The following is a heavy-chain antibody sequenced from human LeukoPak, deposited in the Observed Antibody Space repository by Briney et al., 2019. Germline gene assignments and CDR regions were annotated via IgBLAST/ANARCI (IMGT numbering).Heavy chain of an antibody. CDR2: INHSGST. J-gene: IGHJ5*02. Sequence: SETLSLTCAVYGGSFSGYYWSWIRQPPGKGLEWIGGINHSGSTNYNPSLKSRVTISVDTSKNQFSLKLSSVTAADTAVYYCARGDCSSTSCYCIWFDPWGQGTLVTLSS. D-gene: IGHD2-2*01. V-gene: IGHV4-34*01. CDR3: ARGDCSSTSCYCIWFDP. CDR1: GGSFSGYY.